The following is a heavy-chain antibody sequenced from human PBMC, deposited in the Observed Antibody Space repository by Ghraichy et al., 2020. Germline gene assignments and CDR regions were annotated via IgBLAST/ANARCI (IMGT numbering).Heavy chain of an antibody. CDR3: ARLAVGATREFDY. V-gene: IGHV5-51*01. CDR1: GYSFTSYW. J-gene: IGHJ4*02. CDR2: IYPGDSDT. Sequence: GGSLRLSCKGSGYSFTSYWIGWVRQMPGKGLEWMGIIYPGDSDTRYSPSFQGQVTISADKSISTAYLQWSSLKASDTAMYYCARLAVGATREFDYWGQGTLVTVSS. D-gene: IGHD1-26*01.